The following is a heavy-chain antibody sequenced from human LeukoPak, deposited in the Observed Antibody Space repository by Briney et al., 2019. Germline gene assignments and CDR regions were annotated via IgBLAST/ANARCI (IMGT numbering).Heavy chain of an antibody. CDR1: GFTFSSYG. V-gene: IGHV3-33*01. CDR3: ARDSRAAYYDFWSGYYTPQPLDY. Sequence: PGRSLRLSCAASGFTFSSYGMHWVRQAPGKGLEWVAVIWYDGSNKYYADSVKGRSTISRDNSKNTLYLQMNSLRAEDTAVYYCARDSRAAYYDFWSGYYTPQPLDYWGQGTLVTVSS. D-gene: IGHD3-3*01. J-gene: IGHJ4*02. CDR2: IWYDGSNK.